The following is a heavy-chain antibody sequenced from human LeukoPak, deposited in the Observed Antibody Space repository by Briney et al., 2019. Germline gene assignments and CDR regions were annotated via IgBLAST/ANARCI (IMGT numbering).Heavy chain of an antibody. Sequence: GGSLRLSCAASGFTFGNYDMHWVRQAPGKGLECVSLISADGGSTFSADSVKGRFSISRDNSKNSLYLQMNSLRSEDTAMYYCAKESGKFDYWGQGTLVAVSS. CDR2: ISADGGST. V-gene: IGHV3-43*02. CDR3: AKESGKFDY. J-gene: IGHJ4*02. CDR1: GFTFGNYD.